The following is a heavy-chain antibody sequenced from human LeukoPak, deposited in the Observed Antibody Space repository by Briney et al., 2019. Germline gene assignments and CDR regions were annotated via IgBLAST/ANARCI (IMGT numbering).Heavy chain of an antibody. CDR1: GFTFINYA. D-gene: IGHD1-26*01. V-gene: IGHV3-23*01. Sequence: GGSLRLSCAASGFTFINYAMCWVRQAPGKGPEWVWFISGVGDSTYYPDSVKGRFTVSRDNSKNTLYLQMNSLRGEDTALYYCAKDRPGSFDYWSQGTLVTVSS. J-gene: IGHJ4*02. CDR2: ISGVGDST. CDR3: AKDRPGSFDY.